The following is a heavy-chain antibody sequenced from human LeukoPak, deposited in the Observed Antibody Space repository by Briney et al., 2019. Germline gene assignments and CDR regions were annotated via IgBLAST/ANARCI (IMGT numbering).Heavy chain of an antibody. CDR1: GGTFISYA. CDR3: ARAYYDSSGHDY. V-gene: IGHV1-69*13. CDR2: IIPIFGTA. D-gene: IGHD3-22*01. J-gene: IGHJ4*02. Sequence: SVKVSCKASGGTFISYAISWVRQAPGQGLEWMGGIIPIFGTANYAQKFQGRVTITADESTSTAYMELSSLRSEDTAVYYCARAYYDSSGHDYWGQGTLVTVSS.